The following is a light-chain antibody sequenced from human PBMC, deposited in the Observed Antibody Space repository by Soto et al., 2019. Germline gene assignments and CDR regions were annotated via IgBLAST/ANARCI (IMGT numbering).Light chain of an antibody. CDR2: GAS. CDR1: QSITGDY. V-gene: IGKV3-20*01. CDR3: HHYGGFPHT. J-gene: IGKJ2*01. Sequence: DIVLTQSPGTLSLSPGERATLSCRASQSITGDYLAWYQQKPGQAPRLLIYGASIRAAGIPDRFRGSGSGTDFTFSLSRLETEDFAMYYCHHYGGFPHTFGPGTKPETK.